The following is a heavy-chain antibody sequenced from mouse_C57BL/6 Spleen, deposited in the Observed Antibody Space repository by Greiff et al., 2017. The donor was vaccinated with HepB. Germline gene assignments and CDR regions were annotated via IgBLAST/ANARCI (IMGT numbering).Heavy chain of an antibody. CDR3: ATITTVVVGNAMDY. J-gene: IGHJ4*01. Sequence: QVQLQQPGAELVMPGASVKLSCKASGYTFTSYWMHWVKQRPGQGLEWIGEIDPSDSYTNYNQKFKGKSTLTVDKSSSTAYMQLSSLTSEDSAVYYCATITTVVVGNAMDYWGQGTSVTVSS. V-gene: IGHV1-69*01. CDR1: GYTFTSYW. CDR2: IDPSDSYT. D-gene: IGHD1-1*01.